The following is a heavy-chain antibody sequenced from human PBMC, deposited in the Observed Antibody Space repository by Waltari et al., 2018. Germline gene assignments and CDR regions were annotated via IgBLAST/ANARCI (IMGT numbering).Heavy chain of an antibody. CDR2: ISSSSSTI. D-gene: IGHD3-10*01. V-gene: IGHV3-48*01. CDR1: GFTFSSDS. J-gene: IGHJ4*02. Sequence: EVQLVESGGGVVQPGGSLRLSCAASGFTFSSDSMNWVRQGPGKGLEWVSYISSSSSTIYYADSVKARFTLSRDNAKNSLYLQMHSLSAEDTAVSYCASESMVRVVIIPDYWGQGTLVTVSS. CDR3: ASESMVRVVIIPDY.